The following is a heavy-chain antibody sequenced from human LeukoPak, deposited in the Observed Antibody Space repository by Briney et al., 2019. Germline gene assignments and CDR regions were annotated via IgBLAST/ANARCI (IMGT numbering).Heavy chain of an antibody. D-gene: IGHD3-10*01. J-gene: IGHJ5*02. CDR1: GFTFSSYW. Sequence: GGSLRLSCAASGFTFSSYWMSWVRQAPGKGLEWVANIKQDGSEKYYVDSVKGRFTISRDNSKNTLYLQMNSLRAEDTAVYYCAKGRETRRVLLWFGEPVNWFDPWGQGTLVTVSS. CDR3: AKGRETRRVLLWFGEPVNWFDP. CDR2: IKQDGSEK. V-gene: IGHV3-7*03.